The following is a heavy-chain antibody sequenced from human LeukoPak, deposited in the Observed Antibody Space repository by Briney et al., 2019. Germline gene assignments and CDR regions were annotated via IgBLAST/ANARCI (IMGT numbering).Heavy chain of an antibody. CDR2: IKSKTDGGTT. Sequence: GGSLRLSCAASGFTFSNAWMSWVRQAPGKGLEWVGRIKSKTDGGTTDYAAPVKGRFTISIDDSKNTLYLQMNSLKTEDTAVYYCTTVPYYYDNSGYYHGVFDYWGQGTLVTVSS. CDR1: GFTFSNAW. CDR3: TTVPYYYDNSGYYHGVFDY. V-gene: IGHV3-15*01. D-gene: IGHD3-22*01. J-gene: IGHJ4*02.